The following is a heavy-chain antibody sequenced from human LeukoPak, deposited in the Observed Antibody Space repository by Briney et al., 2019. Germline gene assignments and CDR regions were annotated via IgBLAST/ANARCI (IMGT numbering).Heavy chain of an antibody. CDR1: GFTFNNYG. V-gene: IGHV3-23*01. CDR3: AKHTAGTKALDY. J-gene: IGHJ4*02. D-gene: IGHD1-1*01. Sequence: GGSLRLSCAASGFTFNNYGMSWVRQAPGKGLEWFSSISGSVVSTFYADSLKGRFTISRDNSKNTLYLQMSSLRAEDTAVYYCAKHTAGTKALDYWGQGTLVTLSS. CDR2: ISGSVVST.